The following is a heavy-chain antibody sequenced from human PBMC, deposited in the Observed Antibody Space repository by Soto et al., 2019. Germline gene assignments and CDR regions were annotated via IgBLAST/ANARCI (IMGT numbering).Heavy chain of an antibody. J-gene: IGHJ3*02. Sequence: LRLSCAASGFTFSNSIINWVRQAPGQGLEWGSSISGSSDFLYYADSVKGRFTISSDTATNSLYMKTNSLRAEDTAVYYCANSTWSAFDIRGQGTMVPV. CDR3: ANSTWSAFDI. D-gene: IGHD6-13*01. CDR1: GFTFSNSI. V-gene: IGHV3-21*01. CDR2: ISGSSDFL.